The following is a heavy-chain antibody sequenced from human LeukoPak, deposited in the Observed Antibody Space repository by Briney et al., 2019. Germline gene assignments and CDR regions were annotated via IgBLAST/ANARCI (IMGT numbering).Heavy chain of an antibody. CDR2: IWYGGSNK. Sequence: GGSLRLSCAASGFTFSSYGMHWVRQAPGKGLEWVAVIWYGGSNKYYADSVKGRFTISRDNSKNTLYLQMNSLRAEDTAVYYCAKNQIAGGVYSSSRWSLDYWGQGTLVTVSS. J-gene: IGHJ4*02. V-gene: IGHV3-30*02. CDR1: GFTFSSYG. D-gene: IGHD6-6*01. CDR3: AKNQIAGGVYSSSRWSLDY.